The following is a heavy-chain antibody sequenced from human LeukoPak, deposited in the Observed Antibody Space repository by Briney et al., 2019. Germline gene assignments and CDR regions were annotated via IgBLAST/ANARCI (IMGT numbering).Heavy chain of an antibody. D-gene: IGHD3-3*01. CDR1: GFTFSDYY. V-gene: IGHV3-11*01. Sequence: GGSLRLSCATSGFTFSDYYMPWIRQAPGKGLEWVSYISSSGSTIYYADSVKGRFTISRDNAKNSLSLQMNSLRAEDTAVYYCARVTTIFGVVFDYWGQGTLVTVSS. CDR3: ARVTTIFGVVFDY. J-gene: IGHJ4*02. CDR2: ISSSGSTI.